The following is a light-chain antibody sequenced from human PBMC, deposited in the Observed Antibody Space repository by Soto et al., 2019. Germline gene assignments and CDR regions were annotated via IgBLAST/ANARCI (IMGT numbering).Light chain of an antibody. CDR1: SSNIGAGFD. J-gene: IGLJ2*01. Sequence: QSVLTQPPSVPGAPGQRLTISCAGTSSNIGAGFDVHWYQQLPGTAPKLLIYANDDRPSGVPDRFSGSTSGTSASLAITGLQAEDAADYYCQSYDNSLLAYVFGGGTKLTVL. CDR2: AND. V-gene: IGLV1-40*01. CDR3: QSYDNSLLAYV.